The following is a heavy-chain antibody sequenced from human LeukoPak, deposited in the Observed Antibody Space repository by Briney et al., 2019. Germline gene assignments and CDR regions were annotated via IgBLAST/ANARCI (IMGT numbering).Heavy chain of an antibody. CDR1: GYTLTELS. D-gene: IGHD3-22*01. CDR2: FDPEDGET. J-gene: IGHJ4*02. CDR3: ANLSPPFVSSGYSN. V-gene: IGHV1-24*01. Sequence: ASVKVSCKVSGYTLTELSMHWVRQAPGEGLEWMGGFDPEDGETIYAQKFQGRVTMTEDTSTDTAYMELSSLRSEDTAVYYCANLSPPFVSSGYSNWGQGTLVTVSS.